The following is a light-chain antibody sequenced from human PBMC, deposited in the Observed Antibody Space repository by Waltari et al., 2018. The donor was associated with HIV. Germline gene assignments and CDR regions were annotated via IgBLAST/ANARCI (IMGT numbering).Light chain of an antibody. CDR1: PGAVTCGPY. Sequence: QAVLTQEPSLTVSPGGPVTLTCGPTPGAVTCGPYPHWFQQKPGQAPTTLIFDTCNKHSWTPARFSGSLLGGKAALTLSGAQPEDEAEYYCLLSYSGASWVFGGGTKVTVL. CDR3: LLSYSGASWV. CDR2: DTC. J-gene: IGLJ3*02. V-gene: IGLV7-46*01.